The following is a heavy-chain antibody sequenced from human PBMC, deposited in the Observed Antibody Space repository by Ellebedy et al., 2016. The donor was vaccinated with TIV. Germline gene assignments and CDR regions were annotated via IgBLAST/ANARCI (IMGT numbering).Heavy chain of an antibody. CDR1: GFTFSTYP. J-gene: IGHJ4*02. Sequence: PGGSLRLSCAASGFTFSTYPMNWVRQAPGKGMEWVSIISANGGTTYYADSVKGRFTISRDNSKNTLFLQMGSLRAEDTAVYFCARRSTDFAFDSWGQGILVTVSS. V-gene: IGHV3-23*01. D-gene: IGHD3/OR15-3a*01. CDR3: ARRSTDFAFDS. CDR2: ISANGGTT.